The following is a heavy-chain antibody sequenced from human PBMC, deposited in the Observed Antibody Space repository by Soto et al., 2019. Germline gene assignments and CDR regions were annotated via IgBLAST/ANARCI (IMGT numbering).Heavy chain of an antibody. Sequence: QVQLVQSGAEVKKPGASVKVSCKASGFTFTSYAMHWVRQAPGQRLEWMGWINAGNGNTKYSQKFQGRVTITRDTSASTAYMELSSLRSEDTAVYYCARGLNVYYSDYWGQGTLVTVSS. CDR1: GFTFTSYA. CDR3: ARGLNVYYSDY. CDR2: INAGNGNT. V-gene: IGHV1-3*01. J-gene: IGHJ4*02. D-gene: IGHD3-16*01.